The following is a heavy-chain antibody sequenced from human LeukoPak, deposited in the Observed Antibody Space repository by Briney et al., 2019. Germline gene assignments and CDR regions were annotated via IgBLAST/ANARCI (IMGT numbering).Heavy chain of an antibody. CDR1: GFTFSGYW. D-gene: IGHD6-13*01. CDR3: AKDAHSSSWYNWFDP. V-gene: IGHV3-23*01. Sequence: PGGSLRLSCADSGFTFSGYWMNWVRQAPGKGLEWVSAISGSGGSTYYADSVKGRFTISRDNSKNTLYLQMNSLRAEDTAVYYCAKDAHSSSWYNWFDPWGQGTLVTVSS. J-gene: IGHJ5*02. CDR2: ISGSGGST.